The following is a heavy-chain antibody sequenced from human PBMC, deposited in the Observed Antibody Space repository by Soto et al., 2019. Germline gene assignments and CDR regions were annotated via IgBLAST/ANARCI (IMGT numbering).Heavy chain of an antibody. CDR1: GYSFITYG. D-gene: IGHD6-13*01. J-gene: IGHJ2*01. Sequence: QVQLVQSGAEVKKPGASVKVSCKASGYSFITYGISWVRQAPGQGLEWMAWISTYNGNIKYAEKLQGRVTVTTDTSTSTAYMGLRSLRSDDTAVYYCARGGYTSSSTWHWYFDLWGRGTLLTVSS. CDR3: ARGGYTSSSTWHWYFDL. V-gene: IGHV1-18*01. CDR2: ISTYNGNI.